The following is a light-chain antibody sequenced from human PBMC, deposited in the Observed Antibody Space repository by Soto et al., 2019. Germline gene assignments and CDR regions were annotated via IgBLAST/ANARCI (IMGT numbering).Light chain of an antibody. Sequence: DIQMTQSPSSLSASVGDRVTITCRASQRISSYLNWYQQKPGKAPKLLIYAASSMQSGVPSRFSGSGSGTDFNLTISILQHEDFATYYCRPSYSTPLTFGGGTKVEIK. V-gene: IGKV1-39*01. CDR2: AAS. CDR1: QRISSY. CDR3: RPSYSTPLT. J-gene: IGKJ4*01.